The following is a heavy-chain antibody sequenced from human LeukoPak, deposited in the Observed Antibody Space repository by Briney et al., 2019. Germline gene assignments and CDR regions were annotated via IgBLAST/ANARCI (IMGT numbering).Heavy chain of an antibody. D-gene: IGHD6-13*01. J-gene: IGHJ4*02. V-gene: IGHV3-66*01. CDR3: ARNPYSSPRFFDY. CDR1: GFTVSSNY. Sequence: GGSLRLSCAASGFTVSSNYMSWVRQAPGKGLEWVSVIYSGGSTYYADSVKGRFTISRDSAKNSLYLQMNSLRAEDTAVYYCARNPYSSPRFFDYWGQGTLVTVSS. CDR2: IYSGGST.